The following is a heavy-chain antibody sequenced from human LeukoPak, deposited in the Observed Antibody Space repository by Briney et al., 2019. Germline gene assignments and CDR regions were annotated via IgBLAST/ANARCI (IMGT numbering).Heavy chain of an antibody. Sequence: SGGSLRLSCAASGFTFSDYYMSWIRQAPGKGLEWVSVLYASGITKYADSVKGRFTISRDTSDNTLNLQMNGLGAEDSAVYYCAAKGNGYTGIYVFAHWGQGTLVTVSA. J-gene: IGHJ4*02. CDR1: GFTFSDYY. D-gene: IGHD1-26*01. CDR2: LYASGIT. CDR3: AAKGNGYTGIYVFAH. V-gene: IGHV3-66*01.